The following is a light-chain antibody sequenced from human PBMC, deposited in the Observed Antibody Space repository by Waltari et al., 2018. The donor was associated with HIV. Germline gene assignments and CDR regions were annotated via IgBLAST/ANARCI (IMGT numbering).Light chain of an antibody. Sequence: LPVLPQPPSASALLGASIKLTCTLSSEHSTYPNEWYKQDTGQSPQNITKFKIDVSHSKWDGIPDRFMCSSSGADRYLTVSNLQSDDEAEYHCGESHTIDGQVGWVFGGGTKLTVL. V-gene: IGLV4-3*01. J-gene: IGLJ3*02. CDR1: SEHSTYP. CDR3: GESHTIDGQVGWV. CDR2: FKIDVSH.